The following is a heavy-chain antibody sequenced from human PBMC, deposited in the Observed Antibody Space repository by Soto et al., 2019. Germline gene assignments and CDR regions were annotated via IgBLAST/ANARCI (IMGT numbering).Heavy chain of an antibody. V-gene: IGHV3-30-3*01. CDR2: ISYAGSNK. CDR3: AKQTGVRFDY. J-gene: IGHJ4*02. Sequence: QVQLVESGGGVVQPGRSLRLSCAASGFTFSSYAMHWVRQAPGKGLEWVAVISYAGSNKYYADSVKGRFTISRDNSKNTRYLQMNSLRAEDTAVYYCAKQTGVRFDYWGQVTLVTVSS. CDR1: GFTFSSYA. D-gene: IGHD3-16*01.